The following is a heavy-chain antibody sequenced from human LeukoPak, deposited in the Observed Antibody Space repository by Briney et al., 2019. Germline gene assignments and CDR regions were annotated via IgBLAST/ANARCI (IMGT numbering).Heavy chain of an antibody. J-gene: IGHJ4*02. Sequence: HPGGSLRLSCAASGFTFSSYWMHWVRQAPGKGLVWVSGINRDGRTTTYADSVKGRFTISRDNSKNTLYLQMNSLRVEDTAVYYCAKDQQYYWNIDYWGQGTLVTVSS. D-gene: IGHD1/OR15-1a*01. CDR1: GFTFSSYW. CDR3: AKDQQYYWNIDY. CDR2: INRDGRTT. V-gene: IGHV3-74*01.